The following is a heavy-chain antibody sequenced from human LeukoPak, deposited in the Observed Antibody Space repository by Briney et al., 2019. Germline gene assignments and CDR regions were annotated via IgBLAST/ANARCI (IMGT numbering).Heavy chain of an antibody. CDR1: GYSFTNYW. Sequence: GESLKISCKGSGYSFTNYWIGWVRQMPGKGLEWMGIIYPADSDTRYSPSFQGQVTISADKSISTAYLQWSSLKASDTAMYYCAGCTGGSCYHYYSMDVWGQGTTVTVSS. D-gene: IGHD2-15*01. J-gene: IGHJ6*02. V-gene: IGHV5-51*01. CDR3: AGCTGGSCYHYYSMDV. CDR2: IYPADSDT.